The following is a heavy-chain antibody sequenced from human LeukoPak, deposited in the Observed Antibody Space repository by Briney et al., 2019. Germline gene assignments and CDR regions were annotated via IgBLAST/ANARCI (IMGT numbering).Heavy chain of an antibody. V-gene: IGHV3-33*01. CDR3: ATDAGHWFDP. J-gene: IGHJ5*02. Sequence: GRSLRLSCAASGFTFSSNDMHWVRQAPGKGLEWVAVIWYDGNNKYYADSVKGRFTISRDNSKNTLFLQMNSLRAEDTAVYYCATDAGHWFDPWGQGTLVTVSS. CDR1: GFTFSSND. CDR2: IWYDGNNK.